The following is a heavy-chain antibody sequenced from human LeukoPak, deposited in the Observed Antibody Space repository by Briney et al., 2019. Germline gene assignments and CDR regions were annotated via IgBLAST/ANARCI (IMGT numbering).Heavy chain of an antibody. CDR1: GYTFTGYY. Sequence: ASVKVSCKASGYTFTGYYMHWVRQAPGQGLEWMGRINPNSGGTNYAQKFRGRVTMTRDTSISTAYMELSRLRSDDTAVYYCARIPRGGWYKVIDWGQGTLVTVSS. J-gene: IGHJ4*02. V-gene: IGHV1-2*06. CDR2: INPNSGGT. CDR3: ARIPRGGWYKVID. D-gene: IGHD6-19*01.